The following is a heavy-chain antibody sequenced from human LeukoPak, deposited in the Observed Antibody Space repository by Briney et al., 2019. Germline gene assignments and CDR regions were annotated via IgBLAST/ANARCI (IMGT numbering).Heavy chain of an antibody. CDR1: GFTVSSNY. CDR3: ARTFRGGWFDP. CDR2: IYSGGST. Sequence: GGSLRLSCAASGFTVSSNYMSWVRQAPGKGLERVSVIYSGGSTYYADSVKGRFTISRDNSKNTLYLQMNSLRAEDTAVYYCARTFRGGWFDPWGQGTLVTVSS. V-gene: IGHV3-66*01. D-gene: IGHD3-16*01. J-gene: IGHJ5*02.